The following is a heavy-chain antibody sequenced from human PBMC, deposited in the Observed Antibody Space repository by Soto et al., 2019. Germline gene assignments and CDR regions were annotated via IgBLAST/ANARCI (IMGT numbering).Heavy chain of an antibody. CDR3: ARGRNSSSPLYYFDY. CDR1: GFTVSSNY. J-gene: IGHJ4*02. D-gene: IGHD6-6*01. Sequence: PGGSLRLSCAASGFTVSSNYMSWVRQAPGKGLEWVSVIYSGGSTYYADSVKGSFTISRVNSQNTLYLQMNSLRADDTAVYYCARGRNSSSPLYYFDYWGQGT. V-gene: IGHV3-66*01. CDR2: IYSGGST.